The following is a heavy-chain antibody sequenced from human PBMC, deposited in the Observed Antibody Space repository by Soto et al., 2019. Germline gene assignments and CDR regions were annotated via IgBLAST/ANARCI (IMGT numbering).Heavy chain of an antibody. D-gene: IGHD3-3*01. CDR1: GFTFSSYW. CDR3: ARYYDFLSGYYTPRYYGMDV. J-gene: IGHJ6*02. Sequence: GGSLRLSCAASGFTFSSYWMSWVRQAPGKGLEWVANIKQDGSEKYYVDSVKGRFTISRDNAKNSLYLQMNSLRAEDTAVYYCARYYDFLSGYYTPRYYGMDVSGQGTTVTVSS. V-gene: IGHV3-7*05. CDR2: IKQDGSEK.